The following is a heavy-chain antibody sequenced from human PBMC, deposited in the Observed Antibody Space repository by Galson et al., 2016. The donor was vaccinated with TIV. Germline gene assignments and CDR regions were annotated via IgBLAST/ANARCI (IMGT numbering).Heavy chain of an antibody. CDR3: AKDNGIDANSGDPFDY. V-gene: IGHV3-9*01. Sequence: SLRLSCAASGFTFDDYAMHWVRQAPGKGLEWVSSSSWNSDSIGYADSVKGRFTISRDNAKNSLYLQMNSLRAEDTALYYCAKDNGIDANSGDPFDYWGQGTLVTVSS. CDR1: GFTFDDYA. J-gene: IGHJ4*02. CDR2: SSWNSDSI. D-gene: IGHD5-12*01.